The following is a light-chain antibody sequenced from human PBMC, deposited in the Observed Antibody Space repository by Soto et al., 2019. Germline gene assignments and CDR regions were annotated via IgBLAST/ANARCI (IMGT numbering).Light chain of an antibody. CDR2: EVS. V-gene: IGKV2D-29*01. CDR3: MQSKQLPIT. J-gene: IGKJ4*01. Sequence: DIVMTQTPLSLSVTPGQPASISCKSSQSPIYSDGKTYLYWYLQKEGQPPQLLIYEVSKRFSGVPDRFSGRGSGTDFTLRISRVEAEDVGDYYCMQSKQLPITFGGGTKVEIK. CDR1: QSPIYSDGKTY.